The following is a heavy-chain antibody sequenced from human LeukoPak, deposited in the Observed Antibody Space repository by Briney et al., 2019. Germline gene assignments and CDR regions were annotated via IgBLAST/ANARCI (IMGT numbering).Heavy chain of an antibody. J-gene: IGHJ4*02. Sequence: SETLSLTCSVSGGSIRSYYWSWIRQPPGKGLEWIGYTYYSGSTNYNPSLKSRVTISVDTSKNQFSLRLSSVTAADTAVCYCAGDLFGSYDYLDYWGQGTLVTVSS. CDR3: AGDLFGSYDYLDY. V-gene: IGHV4-59*01. CDR1: GGSIRSYY. CDR2: TYYSGST. D-gene: IGHD1-26*01.